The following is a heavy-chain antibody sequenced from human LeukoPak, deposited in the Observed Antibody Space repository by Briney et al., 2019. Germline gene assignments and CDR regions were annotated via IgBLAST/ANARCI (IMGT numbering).Heavy chain of an antibody. CDR3: ASHGSGSYCGTHDY. D-gene: IGHD3-10*01. V-gene: IGHV3-48*03. CDR2: ISSSGSTI. J-gene: IGHJ4*02. Sequence: GGSLRLSCAASGFTFSSYEMNWVRQAPGKGLEWVSYISSSGSTIYYADSVKGRFTISRDNAKNSLYLQMNSLRAEDTAVYYCASHGSGSYCGTHDYWGQGTLVTVSS. CDR1: GFTFSSYE.